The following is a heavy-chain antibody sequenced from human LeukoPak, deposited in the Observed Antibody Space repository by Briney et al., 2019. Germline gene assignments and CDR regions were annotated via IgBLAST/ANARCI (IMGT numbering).Heavy chain of an antibody. CDR1: GDSISSYY. CDR3: ARVRSDYGADAFDI. Sequence: PSETLSLTCTVSGDSISSYYWSWIRQPPGKGLEWIGYICYSGGTNYNPSLKSRVTISVDTSKNQFSLKLSSVTAADTAVYYRARVRSDYGADAFDIWGQGTMVTVSS. J-gene: IGHJ3*02. CDR2: ICYSGGT. D-gene: IGHD4-17*01. V-gene: IGHV4-59*01.